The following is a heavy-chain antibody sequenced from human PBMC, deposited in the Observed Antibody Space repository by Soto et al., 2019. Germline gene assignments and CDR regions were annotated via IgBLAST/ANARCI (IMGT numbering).Heavy chain of an antibody. CDR2: IYYTGST. J-gene: IGHJ4*02. D-gene: IGHD6-6*01. Sequence: QLQLQESGPGLVKPSETLSLTCTVSGGSISSSSYYWGWIRQPPGKGLEWIGTIYYTGSTYYNPSLKSRVTISVDTSKHQFSLRLSSVTAADTAFYFCARQSSTSMSARYFDYWGQGTLVTVSS. CDR1: GGSISSSSYY. CDR3: ARQSSTSMSARYFDY. V-gene: IGHV4-39*01.